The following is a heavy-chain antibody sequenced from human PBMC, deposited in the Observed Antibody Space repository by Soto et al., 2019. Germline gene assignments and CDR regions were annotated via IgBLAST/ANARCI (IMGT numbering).Heavy chain of an antibody. CDR1: GFTFSDHY. D-gene: IGHD2-2*01. J-gene: IGHJ4*02. V-gene: IGHV3-72*01. CDR2: TRNKGNSYTT. Sequence: EMQLVESGGGLVPPGGSLRLSCVASGFTFSDHYIDWVRQAPGKGLEWVGRTRNKGNSYTTDYAASVKGRFTISRDDSKDSLYLQMNSLKTEDTAVYYCARSGTSTTCYDYWGQGTLVTVSS. CDR3: ARSGTSTTCYDY.